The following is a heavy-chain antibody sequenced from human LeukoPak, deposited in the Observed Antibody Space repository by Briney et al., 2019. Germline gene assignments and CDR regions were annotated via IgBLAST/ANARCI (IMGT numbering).Heavy chain of an antibody. CDR1: GFTFSSYG. CDR3: ARDPTYYLRHGYFDS. Sequence: GGSLRLSCAASGFTFSSYGMHWVRQAPGKGLEWVAFIRYDGNNKYYADSVKGRFTISRDNSKNTLYLQMNSLRAEDTAVYYCARDPTYYLRHGYFDSWGQGTLVTVSS. J-gene: IGHJ4*02. CDR2: IRYDGNNK. V-gene: IGHV3-30*02. D-gene: IGHD1-26*01.